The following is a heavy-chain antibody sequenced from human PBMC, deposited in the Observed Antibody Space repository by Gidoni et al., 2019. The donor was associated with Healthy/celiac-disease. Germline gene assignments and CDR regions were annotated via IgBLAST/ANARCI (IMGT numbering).Heavy chain of an antibody. CDR1: GGSISSSNW. V-gene: IGHV4-4*02. CDR2: IYHSGST. CDR3: ARAPRRVSSSWAKLNWFDP. J-gene: IGHJ5*02. Sequence: QVQLQESGPGLVKPSGTLSLTCAVSGGSISSSNWWSWVRQPPGKGLEWIGEIYHSGSTNYNPSLKSRVTISVDKSKNQFSLKLSSVTAADTAVYYCARAPRRVSSSWAKLNWFDPWGQGTLVTVSS. D-gene: IGHD6-13*01.